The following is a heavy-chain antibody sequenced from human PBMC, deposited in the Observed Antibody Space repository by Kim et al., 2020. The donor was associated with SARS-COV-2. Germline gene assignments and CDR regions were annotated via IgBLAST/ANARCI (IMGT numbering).Heavy chain of an antibody. D-gene: IGHD3-10*01. J-gene: IGHJ3*02. Sequence: SETLSLTCTVSGGSISSYYWSWIRQPPGKGLEWIGYIYYSGSTNYNPSLKSRVTISVDTSKNQFSLKLSSVTAADTAVYYCARVVQIHYYGSGTHAFDIWGQGTMVTVSS. CDR3: ARVVQIHYYGSGTHAFDI. V-gene: IGHV4-59*13. CDR2: IYYSGST. CDR1: GGSISSYY.